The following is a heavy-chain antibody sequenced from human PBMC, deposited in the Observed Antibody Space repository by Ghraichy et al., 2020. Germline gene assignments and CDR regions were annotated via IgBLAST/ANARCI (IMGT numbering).Heavy chain of an antibody. CDR2: IYTSGST. CDR1: GGSISSYY. Sequence: SETPSLTCTVSGGSISSYYWSWIRQPAGKGLEWIGRIYTSGSTNYNPSLKSRVTMSVDTSKNQFSLKLSSVTAADTAVYYCARGIGSGSYYTANDYWGQGTLVTVSS. J-gene: IGHJ4*02. V-gene: IGHV4-4*07. CDR3: ARGIGSGSYYTANDY. D-gene: IGHD3-10*01.